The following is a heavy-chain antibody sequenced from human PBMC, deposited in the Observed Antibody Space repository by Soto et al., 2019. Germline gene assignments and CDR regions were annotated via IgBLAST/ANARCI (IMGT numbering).Heavy chain of an antibody. V-gene: IGHV2-26*01. D-gene: IGHD3-16*02. CDR2: IFSNDEK. J-gene: IGHJ3*02. Sequence: QVTLKESGPVLVKPTETLTLTCTVSGFSLSNARMGVSWIRQPPGKALEWLAHIFSNDEKSYSTSLKSRLTISKDTSKSQVVLTMTNMDPVDTATYYCARNVPVWGSYRYTGAFDIWGQGTMVTVSS. CDR1: GFSLSNARMG. CDR3: ARNVPVWGSYRYTGAFDI.